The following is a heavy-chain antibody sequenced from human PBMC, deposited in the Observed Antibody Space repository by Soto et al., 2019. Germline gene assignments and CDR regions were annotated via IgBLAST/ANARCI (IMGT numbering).Heavy chain of an antibody. CDR2: IIPVSGAA. D-gene: IGHD2-2*01. Sequence: QVQLVQSGAEVKKPGSSVKVSCKASGGTFGSYAFSWVRQAPGQGLEWMGGIIPVSGAAHYAQKFQGRVTITADESTSTAYMELGSMSAQDTAVYYCATDLGCSSTSCTLDYWGQGTRVIVST. J-gene: IGHJ4*02. CDR3: ATDLGCSSTSCTLDY. V-gene: IGHV1-69*01. CDR1: GGTFGSYA.